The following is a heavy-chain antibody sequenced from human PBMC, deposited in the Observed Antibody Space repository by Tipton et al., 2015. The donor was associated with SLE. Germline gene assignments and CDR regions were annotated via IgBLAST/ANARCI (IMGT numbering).Heavy chain of an antibody. J-gene: IGHJ4*02. V-gene: IGHV4-34*01. CDR2: INHSGST. D-gene: IGHD3-16*01. CDR3: ARGGGRLGN. CDR1: GGSFSGYY. Sequence: TLSLTCAVYGGSFSGYYWSWIRQPPGKGLEWIGEINHSGSTNYNPSLKGRVTMSIDTSKNQFSLRLSSVTAADTAVYYCARGGGRLGNWGQGTLVTVSS.